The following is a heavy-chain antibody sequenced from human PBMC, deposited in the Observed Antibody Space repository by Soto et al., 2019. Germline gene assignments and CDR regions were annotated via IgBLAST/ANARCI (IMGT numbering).Heavy chain of an antibody. Sequence: ASVKVSCKASGYTFTSYGISWVRQAPGQGLEWMGWISAYNGNTKYAQKLQGRVTMTTDTSRNMLYFQMNSLRTEDTAVYYCARSPPDSSGWFSRPFDYWGQGTLVTVSS. CDR3: ARSPPDSSGWFSRPFDY. J-gene: IGHJ4*02. D-gene: IGHD6-19*01. CDR1: GYTFTSYG. CDR2: ISAYNGNT. V-gene: IGHV1-18*01.